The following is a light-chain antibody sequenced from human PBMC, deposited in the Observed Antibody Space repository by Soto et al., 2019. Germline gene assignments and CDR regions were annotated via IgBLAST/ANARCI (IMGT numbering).Light chain of an antibody. CDR3: HQYNNWPLT. CDR2: GAS. V-gene: IGKV3-15*01. J-gene: IGKJ4*01. Sequence: EVVKTEYPATLSVTPGEGATLSCRASQTVSSNLAWYQQKPGQAPRLLIYGASTRATGIPARFSGSGSGTEFTLTISSLQSEDFAVYYCHQYNNWPLTFGGGTKVEIK. CDR1: QTVSSN.